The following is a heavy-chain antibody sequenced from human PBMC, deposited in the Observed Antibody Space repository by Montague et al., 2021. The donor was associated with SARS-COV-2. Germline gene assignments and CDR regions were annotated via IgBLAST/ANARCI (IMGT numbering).Heavy chain of an antibody. D-gene: IGHD5-24*01. CDR2: IYYRRST. V-gene: IGHV4-59*01. J-gene: IGHJ5*02. CDR3: AREDRWNWFDP. CDR1: GGSINGSY. Sequence: SETLSLTCTVSGGSINGSYWSWIRQPPGKGLEWIGYIYYRRSTNYNPSLKTRVTISVDTSKNQFSLKLSSVTAADTAVYYCAREDRWNWFDPWGQGTLVIVSS.